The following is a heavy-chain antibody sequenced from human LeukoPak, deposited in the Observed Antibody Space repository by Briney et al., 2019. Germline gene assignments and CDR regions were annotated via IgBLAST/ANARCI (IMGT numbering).Heavy chain of an antibody. V-gene: IGHV3-21*01. CDR3: ARDISDDY. J-gene: IGHJ4*02. Sequence: GGSLRLSCAASGFTFSSYTRNWVRQAAGRGLEWVSCISSSSTYMLYADSAKGRFTISRDDAKNSLYLQMNSLRAEDTAVYYCARDISDDYWGQGTLVTVSS. CDR1: GFTFSSYT. D-gene: IGHD1-26*01. CDR2: ISSSSTYM.